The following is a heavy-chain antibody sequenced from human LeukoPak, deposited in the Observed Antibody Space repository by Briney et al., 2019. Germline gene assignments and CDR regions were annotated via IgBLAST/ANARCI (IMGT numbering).Heavy chain of an antibody. Sequence: SETLSLTCAVYGGSFSGYYWSWIRQPPGKGLEWIGSIYYSGSTYYNPSLKSRVTISVDTSKNQFSLKLSSVTAADTAVYYCARGRWGVVLAFDYWGQGTLVTVSS. CDR2: IYYSGST. D-gene: IGHD2-15*01. CDR3: ARGRWGVVLAFDY. CDR1: GGSFSGYY. V-gene: IGHV4-34*01. J-gene: IGHJ4*02.